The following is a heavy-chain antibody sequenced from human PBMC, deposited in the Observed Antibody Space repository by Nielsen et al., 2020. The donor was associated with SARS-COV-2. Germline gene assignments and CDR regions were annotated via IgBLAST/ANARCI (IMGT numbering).Heavy chain of an antibody. J-gene: IGHJ4*02. V-gene: IGHV4-61*01. CDR2: IYYSGST. CDR3: AREPFSNYFDY. CDR1: GGSVSNNNYY. D-gene: IGHD4-11*01. Sequence: SEPLSLTCTVSGGSVSNNNYYWSWIRQPPGKGLEWIGYIYYSGSTNYNPSLKSRVTISVDTSKNQFSLKLSSVTAADTAMYYCAREPFSNYFDYWGQGTLVTVSS.